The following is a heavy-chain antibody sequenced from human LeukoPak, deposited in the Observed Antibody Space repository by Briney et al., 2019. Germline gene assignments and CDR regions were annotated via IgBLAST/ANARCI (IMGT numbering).Heavy chain of an antibody. V-gene: IGHV5-51*01. CDR1: GYSFTSYW. CDR2: IYPGDCDT. CDR3: ARQQGLADDAFDI. Sequence: GESLKISCKGSGYSFTSYWIGWGRQMPGKGLEGMGIIYPGDCDTRYSPSFQGQVTISADNSISTAYLQWSSLKASDPAMYYCARQQGLADDAFDIWGQGTMVTVSS. D-gene: IGHD3/OR15-3a*01. J-gene: IGHJ3*02.